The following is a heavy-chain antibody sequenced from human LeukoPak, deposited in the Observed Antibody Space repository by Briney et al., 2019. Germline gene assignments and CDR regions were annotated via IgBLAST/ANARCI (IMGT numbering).Heavy chain of an antibody. CDR2: IKQDGSEK. CDR3: AKVISDEIQSIKNELLWFAPQDY. Sequence: PGGSLRLSCAASGFTFSSYWMSWVRQAPGRGLEWVANIKQDGSEKYYVDSVKGRFTISRDNSKNTLYLQMNSLRAEDTAVYYCAKVISDEIQSIKNELLWFAPQDYWGQGTLVTVSS. J-gene: IGHJ4*02. V-gene: IGHV3-7*01. CDR1: GFTFSSYW. D-gene: IGHD3-10*01.